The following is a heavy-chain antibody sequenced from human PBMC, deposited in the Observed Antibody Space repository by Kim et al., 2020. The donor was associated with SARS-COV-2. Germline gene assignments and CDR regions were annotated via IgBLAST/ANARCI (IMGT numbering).Heavy chain of an antibody. V-gene: IGHV6-1*01. CDR3: ATDNLLSSGWYYFDY. J-gene: IGHJ4*02. Sequence: AGSGKSRITINPDTSKNQFSLQLNSVTPEDTAVYYCATDNLLSSGWYYFDYWGQGTLVTVSS. D-gene: IGHD6-19*01.